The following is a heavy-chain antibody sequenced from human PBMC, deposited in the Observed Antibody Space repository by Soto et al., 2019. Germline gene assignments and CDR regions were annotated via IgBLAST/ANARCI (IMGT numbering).Heavy chain of an antibody. V-gene: IGHV3-23*01. CDR1: GFHVSSYA. Sequence: EVHLLESGGGLVQPGGPLRLSCAASGFHVSSYAMSWVRQAPGKGLEWASAISGSGGSTYYADSVKGRFTITRDKSKNTLYLQMNSLRAEDTAVYYCANRCSYATPYYYYMDVWGKGTTVTVSS. CDR2: ISGSGGST. CDR3: ANRCSYATPYYYYMDV. J-gene: IGHJ6*03. D-gene: IGHD2-15*01.